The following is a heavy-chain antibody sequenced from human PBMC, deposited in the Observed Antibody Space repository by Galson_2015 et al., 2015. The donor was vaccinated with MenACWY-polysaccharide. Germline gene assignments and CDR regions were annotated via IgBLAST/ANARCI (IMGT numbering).Heavy chain of an antibody. CDR2: ISPHSGNT. D-gene: IGHD6-19*01. CDR1: FSPFPLSF. V-gene: IGHV1-18*01. J-gene: IGHJ4*02. CDR3: ARDSAGGGWYSY. Sequence: SFPSSFSPFPLSFLLFFLPSPGQGLEWMGWISPHSGNTNYAQKFQGRFTMTTDTSTTTAYMELRSLRSDDTGVYYCARDSAGGGWYSYWGQGGLVTVSS.